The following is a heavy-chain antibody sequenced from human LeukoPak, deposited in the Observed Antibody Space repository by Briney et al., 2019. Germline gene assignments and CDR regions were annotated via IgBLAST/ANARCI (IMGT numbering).Heavy chain of an antibody. CDR1: GFTFSSYS. V-gene: IGHV3-48*01. Sequence: PGGSLRLSCAASGFTFSSYSMNWVRQAPGKGLEWISYISSSSTTIYYADSVRGRFTISRDNSKNTLYLQMNSLRAEDTAVYYCAISRPYYDFWSGYYNEDYYYYMDVWGKGTTVTVSS. CDR3: AISRPYYDFWSGYYNEDYYYYMDV. D-gene: IGHD3-3*01. J-gene: IGHJ6*03. CDR2: ISSSSTTI.